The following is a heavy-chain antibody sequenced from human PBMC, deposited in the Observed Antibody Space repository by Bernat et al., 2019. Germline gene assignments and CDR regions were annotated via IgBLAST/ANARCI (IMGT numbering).Heavy chain of an antibody. CDR2: ISESVEST. CDR1: GLTFRSYA. V-gene: IGHV3-23*01. J-gene: IGHJ4*02. D-gene: IGHD6-19*01. CDR3: AKQWLALDY. Sequence: EVQLLESGGDLVQAGGSLTLSCTVSGLTFRSYAMSWVRQAPGKGLEWVSSISESVESTFYADSVKGRFIVSRDNSKNTLFLQMNSLRAEDTAVYYWAKQWLALDYWGQGTLVTVSS.